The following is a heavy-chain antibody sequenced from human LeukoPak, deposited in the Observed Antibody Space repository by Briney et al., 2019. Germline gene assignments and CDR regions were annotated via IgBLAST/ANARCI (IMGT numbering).Heavy chain of an antibody. V-gene: IGHV3-30*02. CDR1: GFTFSSYG. D-gene: IGHD3-3*01. CDR2: IRYDGSNK. J-gene: IGHJ4*02. CDR3: AKALDYDFWSGYPSDY. Sequence: GGSLRLSCAASGFTFSSYGMHWVRQAPGKGLEWVAFIRYDGSNKYYADSVKGRFTISRDNSKNTLYLQMNSLRAEDTAVYYCAKALDYDFWSGYPSDYWGQGTPVTVSS.